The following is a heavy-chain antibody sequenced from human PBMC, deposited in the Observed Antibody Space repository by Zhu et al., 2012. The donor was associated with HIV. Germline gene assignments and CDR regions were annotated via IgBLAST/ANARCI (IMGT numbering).Heavy chain of an antibody. Sequence: QLWGGGLVKPSETLSLTCAVYGESFVDYFWSWIRQSPGKGMEWIGEIGHSGTANYNPSVKRRVTISMDASKRRISLNMKPLNSTDTAIYYCVRHTVRPVRGSIVRLSFDLWG. D-gene: IGHD3-10*01. J-gene: IGHJ3*01. CDR1: GESFVDYF. V-gene: IGHV4-34*02. CDR2: IGHSGTA. CDR3: VRHTVRPVRGSIVRLSFDL.